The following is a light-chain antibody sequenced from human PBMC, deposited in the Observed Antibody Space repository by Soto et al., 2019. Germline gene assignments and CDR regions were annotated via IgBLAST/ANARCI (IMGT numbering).Light chain of an antibody. CDR3: QQYSSYSRT. Sequence: DIQMTQSPATLSASLGDRVTITCRASQSISSWLAWYQQKPGKAPKLLIYVASSLESGVPSRFSGSGSGTEFTLTISSLQPDDFATYYCQQYSSYSRTFGQGTKVEIK. CDR2: VAS. V-gene: IGKV1-5*01. J-gene: IGKJ1*01. CDR1: QSISSW.